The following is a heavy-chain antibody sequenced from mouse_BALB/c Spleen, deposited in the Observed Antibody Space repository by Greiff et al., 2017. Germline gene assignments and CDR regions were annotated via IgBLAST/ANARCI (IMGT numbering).Heavy chain of an antibody. CDR2: INPSNGRT. Sequence: QVQLQQSGAELVKPGASVKLSCKASGYTFTSYWMHWVKQRPGQGLEWIGEINPSNGRTNYNEKFKSKATLTVDKSSSTAYMQLSSLTSEDSAVYYCARGGGNYVDYWGQGTTLTVSS. J-gene: IGHJ2*01. D-gene: IGHD1-1*01. CDR3: ARGGGNYVDY. V-gene: IGHV1S81*02. CDR1: GYTFTSYW.